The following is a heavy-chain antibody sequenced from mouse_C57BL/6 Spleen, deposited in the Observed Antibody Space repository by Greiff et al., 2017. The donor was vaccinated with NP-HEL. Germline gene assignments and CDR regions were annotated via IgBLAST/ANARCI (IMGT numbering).Heavy chain of an antibody. D-gene: IGHD2-1*01. J-gene: IGHJ1*03. CDR1: EYEFRSHD. V-gene: IGHV5-2*01. CDR3: ARNYGNYVGYFDV. Sequence: EVKLVESGGGLVQPGESLKLSCESNEYEFRSHDMSWVRKTREKRLELVAAINSDGGSTYYPDTMERRIIISRDNTKKTLYLQMSSLRSEDTALYYCARNYGNYVGYFDVWGTGTTVTVSS. CDR2: INSDGGST.